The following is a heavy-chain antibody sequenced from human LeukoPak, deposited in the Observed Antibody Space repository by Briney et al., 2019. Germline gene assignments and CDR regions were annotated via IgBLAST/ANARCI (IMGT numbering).Heavy chain of an antibody. CDR1: GFTFSSYA. Sequence: GGSLRLSRAASGFTFSSYAMHWVRQAPGKGLEWVAVISYDGSNKYYADSVKGRFTISRDNSKNTLYLQMNSLRAEDTAVYYCARDRCSSTSCPYYYYYYYMDVWGKGTTVTVSS. D-gene: IGHD2-2*01. J-gene: IGHJ6*03. CDR2: ISYDGSNK. V-gene: IGHV3-30*01. CDR3: ARDRCSSTSCPYYYYYYYMDV.